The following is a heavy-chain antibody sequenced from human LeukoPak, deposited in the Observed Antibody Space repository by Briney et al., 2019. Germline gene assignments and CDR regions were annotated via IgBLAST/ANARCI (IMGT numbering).Heavy chain of an antibody. CDR1: GFTFSSSG. V-gene: IGHV4-34*01. J-gene: IGHJ5*02. CDR2: INHSGST. CDR3: ARGHRGPRRTPGNWFDP. D-gene: IGHD6-6*01. Sequence: PGGSLRLSCAASGFTFSSSGMSWVRQAPGRGLEWIGEINHSGSTNYNPSLKSRVTISVDTSKNQFSLKLSSVTAADTAVYYCARGHRGPRRTPGNWFDPWGQGTLVTVSS.